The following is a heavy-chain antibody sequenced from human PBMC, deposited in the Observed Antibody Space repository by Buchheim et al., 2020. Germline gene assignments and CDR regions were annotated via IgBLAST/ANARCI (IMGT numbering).Heavy chain of an antibody. CDR1: GFTFGDYA. CDR3: TRLTYYYDSSGYYIGY. J-gene: IGHJ4*02. V-gene: IGHV3-49*04. D-gene: IGHD3-22*01. Sequence: EVQLVESGGGLVQPGRSLRLSCTASGFTFGDYAMSWVRQAPGKGLEWVGFIRSKAYGGTTEYAASVKGRFTISRDASKSIAYLQMNSLKTEDTAVYYCTRLTYYYDSSGYYIGYWGQGTL. CDR2: IRSKAYGGTT.